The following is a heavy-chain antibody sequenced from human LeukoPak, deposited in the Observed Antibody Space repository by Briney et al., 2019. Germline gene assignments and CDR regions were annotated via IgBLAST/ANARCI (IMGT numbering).Heavy chain of an antibody. Sequence: GGSLRLSCAAPGFTFSSYGMHSVRQAPGKGLEWVAFIRYDGSNKYYADSVKGRITISRDNSKNTLYLQMNSLRAEDTAVYYCAKDLSVLLWFGELSPFDYWGQGTLVTVSS. CDR2: IRYDGSNK. CDR1: GFTFSSYG. CDR3: AKDLSVLLWFGELSPFDY. V-gene: IGHV3-30*02. D-gene: IGHD3-10*01. J-gene: IGHJ4*02.